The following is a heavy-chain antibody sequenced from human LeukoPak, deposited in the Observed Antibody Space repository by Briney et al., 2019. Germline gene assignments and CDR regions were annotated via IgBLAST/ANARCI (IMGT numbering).Heavy chain of an antibody. CDR2: ISTTGSP. V-gene: IGHV4-4*07. J-gene: IGHJ4*02. CDR1: GASLKTFY. Sequence: PSETLSLTCNISGASLKTFYWTWIRQPAGKGLEWIGRISTTGSPNYNAYLKSRLSISMDTSRSQFSLKLSPVTAADTAVYYCAREAGISRPLDYWGQGTLVTVSS. CDR3: AREAGISRPLDY.